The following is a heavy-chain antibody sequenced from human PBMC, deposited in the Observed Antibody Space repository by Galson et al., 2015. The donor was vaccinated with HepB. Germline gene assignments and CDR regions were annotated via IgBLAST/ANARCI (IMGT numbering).Heavy chain of an antibody. CDR3: ARVLRTAMVWELAQDEKVFDY. Sequence: SLRLSCAASGFTFSSYSMNWVRQAPGKGLEWVSSISSSSSYIYYADSVKGRFTISRDNAKNSLYLQMNSLRAEDTAVYYCARVLRTAMVWELAQDEKVFDYWGQGTLVTVSS. CDR1: GFTFSSYS. J-gene: IGHJ4*02. CDR2: ISSSSSYI. D-gene: IGHD5-18*01. V-gene: IGHV3-21*01.